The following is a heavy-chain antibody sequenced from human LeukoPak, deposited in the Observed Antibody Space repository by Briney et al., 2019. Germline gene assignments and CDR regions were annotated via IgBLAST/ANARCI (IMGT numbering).Heavy chain of an antibody. D-gene: IGHD1-26*01. CDR3: AKIPGPYSGSYYVGY. CDR2: ISGSGGST. J-gene: IGHJ4*02. CDR1: GFTFSSYA. Sequence: AGGSLRLSCAASGFTFSSYAMSWVRQAPGKGLEWVSAISGSGGSTYYADSVKGRFTISRDNSKNTLYLQMNSLRAEDTAVYYCAKIPGPYSGSYYVGYWGQGTLVTVSS. V-gene: IGHV3-23*01.